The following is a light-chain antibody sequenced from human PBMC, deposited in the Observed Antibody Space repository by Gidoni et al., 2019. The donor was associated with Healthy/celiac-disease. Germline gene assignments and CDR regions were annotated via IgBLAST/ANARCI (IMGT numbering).Light chain of an antibody. Sequence: SSERTQDPAVSVALGQTVRIPCQGDSLRSYYASWDQQKPGQAPVLVIYGKNNRPSGIPVRFSGSSSGNTASLTITGAQAEDEADYYCNSRDSSGNHLVFGGGTKLTVL. CDR1: SLRSYY. J-gene: IGLJ2*01. CDR2: GKN. V-gene: IGLV3-19*01. CDR3: NSRDSSGNHLV.